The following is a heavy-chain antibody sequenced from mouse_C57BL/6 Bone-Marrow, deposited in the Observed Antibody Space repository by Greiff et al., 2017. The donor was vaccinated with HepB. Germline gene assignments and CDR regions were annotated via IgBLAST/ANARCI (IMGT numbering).Heavy chain of an antibody. J-gene: IGHJ2*01. V-gene: IGHV5-6*01. CDR3: ASLYYSNYLYY. D-gene: IGHD2-5*01. CDR2: ISSGGSYT. Sequence: DLVKPLGSLKLSCAASGFTFSSYGMSWVRQTPDKRLEWVATISSGGSYTYYPDSVKGRFTISRDNAKNTLYLQMSSLKSEDTAMYYCASLYYSNYLYYWGQGTTLTVSS. CDR1: GFTFSSYG.